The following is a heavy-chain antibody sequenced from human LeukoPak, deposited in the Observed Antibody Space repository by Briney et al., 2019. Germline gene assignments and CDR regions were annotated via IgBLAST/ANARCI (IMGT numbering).Heavy chain of an antibody. D-gene: IGHD1-26*01. CDR3: ARDRVGATTGYFDY. Sequence: GASVKVSCKASGGTFSSYAISWVRQAPGQGLEWMGGIIPIFGTANYAQKFQGRVTITADKSTSTAYMELSSLRSEDTAVYYCARDRVGATTGYFDYWGQGTLVTVSS. V-gene: IGHV1-69*06. J-gene: IGHJ4*02. CDR1: GGTFSSYA. CDR2: IIPIFGTA.